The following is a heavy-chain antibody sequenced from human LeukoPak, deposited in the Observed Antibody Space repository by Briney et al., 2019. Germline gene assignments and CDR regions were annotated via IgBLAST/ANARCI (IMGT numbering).Heavy chain of an antibody. J-gene: IGHJ4*02. CDR2: IKGDGSST. V-gene: IGHV3-74*01. CDR1: GFTFSSYW. CDR3: ARYGYSFSHVFDY. Sequence: PGGSLRLSCAASGFTFSSYWMHWVRHTPGKGVGWVSRIKGDGSSTSYADSVKGRFTISRDNAKNTLYLQMNSLRAEDTAMYYCARYGYSFSHVFDYGGQGTLVTVSS. D-gene: IGHD5-18*01.